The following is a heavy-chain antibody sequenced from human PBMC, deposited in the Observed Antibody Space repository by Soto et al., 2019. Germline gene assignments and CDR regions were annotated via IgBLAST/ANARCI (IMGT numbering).Heavy chain of an antibody. V-gene: IGHV3-33*01. CDR2: IWYDGSKK. D-gene: IGHD1-26*01. CDR3: GRLIGSHFDY. Sequence: QVQLVESGGGVVQPGRSLRLSCAASGFTFSSNGMHWVRQAPGKGLEWVALIWYDGSKKYYADSVKGRFTISRDNSKNMLALQMDSLRAEDTAVYYCGRLIGSHFDYWGQGTLVTVSS. J-gene: IGHJ4*02. CDR1: GFTFSSNG.